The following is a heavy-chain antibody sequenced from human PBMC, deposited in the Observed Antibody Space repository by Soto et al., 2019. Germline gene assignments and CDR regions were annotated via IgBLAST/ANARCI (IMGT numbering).Heavy chain of an antibody. V-gene: IGHV1-69*06. J-gene: IGHJ6*02. CDR1: GGTFSSYA. CDR2: IIPIFGTA. D-gene: IGHD3-10*01. CDR3: ARDPRPLRQPYYYYGMDV. Sequence: VASVKVSCKASGGTFSSYAISWVRQAPGQGLEWMGGIIPIFGTANYAQKFQGRVTITADKSTSTAYMELSSLRSEDTAVYYCARDPRPLRQPYYYYGMDVWGQGTAVTVSS.